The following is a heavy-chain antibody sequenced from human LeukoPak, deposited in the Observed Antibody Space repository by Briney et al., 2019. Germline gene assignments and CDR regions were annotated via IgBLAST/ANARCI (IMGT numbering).Heavy chain of an antibody. D-gene: IGHD5-18*01. CDR3: ARDPLEAAMAPYYYYYMDV. CDR1: GGTFSSYA. J-gene: IGHJ6*03. CDR2: IIPILGTA. V-gene: IGHV1-69*05. Sequence: SVKVSCKASGGTFSSYAISWVRQAPGQGLEWMGGIIPILGTANYAQKFQGRVTITTDESTSTAYMELSSLRSEDTAVYYCARDPLEAAMAPYYYYYMDVWGKGTTVTVSS.